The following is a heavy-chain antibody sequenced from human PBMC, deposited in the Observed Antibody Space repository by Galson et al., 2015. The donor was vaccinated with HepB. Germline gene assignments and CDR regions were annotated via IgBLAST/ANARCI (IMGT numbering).Heavy chain of an antibody. CDR2: MNPDSGNT. J-gene: IGHJ5*02. CDR1: GYTFTSYD. D-gene: IGHD3-22*01. Sequence: SVKVSCKASGYTFTSYDINWVRQATGQGLEWMGWMNPDSGNTGYALKFQGRVTMTRNTSISTAYMELSSLRSEDTAVYYCARGTYYYDSSSDGWFDPWGQGTLVTVSS. V-gene: IGHV1-8*01. CDR3: ARGTYYYDSSSDGWFDP.